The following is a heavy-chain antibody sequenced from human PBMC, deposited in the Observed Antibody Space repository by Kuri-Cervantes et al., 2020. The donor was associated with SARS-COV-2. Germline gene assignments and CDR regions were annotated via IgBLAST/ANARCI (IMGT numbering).Heavy chain of an antibody. D-gene: IGHD2-21*01. CDR3: ATDLLGCARWCMDV. J-gene: IGHJ6*03. CDR1: GYTLTELS. CDR2: FDPEDGET. V-gene: IGHV1-24*01. Sequence: ASVKVSCKVSGYTLTELSMHWVRQAPGKGLEWMGGFDPEDGETIYAQKFQGRVTMTEDTSTDTAYMELSSLRSEDTAVYYCATDLLGCARWCMDVWGKGTTVTVSS.